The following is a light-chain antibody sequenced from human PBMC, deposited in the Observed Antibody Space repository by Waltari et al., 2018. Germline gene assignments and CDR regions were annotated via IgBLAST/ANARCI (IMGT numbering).Light chain of an antibody. CDR3: SSYTGGSTFVL. CDR1: SSEVGGYNF. CDR2: DVS. V-gene: IGLV2-14*01. J-gene: IGLJ2*01. Sequence: QSALTQPASASGSPGQSITISCTGTSSEVGGYNFPTSYQQEPGKAPKVMIFDVSKRPSGVSDRFSGSKSGNTASLTISGLQAEDEADYYCSSYTGGSTFVLFGGGTKLTVL.